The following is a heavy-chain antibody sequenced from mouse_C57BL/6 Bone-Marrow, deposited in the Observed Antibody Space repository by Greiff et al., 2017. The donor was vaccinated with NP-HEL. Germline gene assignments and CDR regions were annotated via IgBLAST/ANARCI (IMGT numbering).Heavy chain of an antibody. D-gene: IGHD1-1*01. Sequence: EVQVVESGGGLVKPGGSLKLSCAASGFTFSDYGMHWVRQAPEKGLEWVAYISSGSSTIYYADTVKGRFTISRDNAKNTLFLQMTSLRSEDTAMYYCARAYYGSSYGDWFAYWGQGTLVTVSA. V-gene: IGHV5-17*01. J-gene: IGHJ3*01. CDR2: ISSGSSTI. CDR1: GFTFSDYG. CDR3: ARAYYGSSYGDWFAY.